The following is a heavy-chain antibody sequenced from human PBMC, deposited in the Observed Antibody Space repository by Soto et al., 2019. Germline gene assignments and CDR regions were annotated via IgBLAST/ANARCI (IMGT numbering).Heavy chain of an antibody. CDR2: IYYSGST. Sequence: QLQLQESGPGLVKPSETLSLTCTVSGGSISSSSYYWGWIRQPPGKGLEWIGSIYYSGSTYYNPSLKSRVTISVDTSKNQFSLKLSSVTAADTAVYYCARVPTRFYYYYYGMDVWGQGTTVTVSS. D-gene: IGHD1-1*01. J-gene: IGHJ6*02. CDR1: GGSISSSSYY. CDR3: ARVPTRFYYYYYGMDV. V-gene: IGHV4-39*01.